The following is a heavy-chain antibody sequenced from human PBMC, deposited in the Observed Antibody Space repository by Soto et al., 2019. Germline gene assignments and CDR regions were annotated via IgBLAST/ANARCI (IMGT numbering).Heavy chain of an antibody. J-gene: IGHJ5*02. V-gene: IGHV4-59*01. Sequence: ETLSLTCTVSGGSISSYYWSWIRQPPGKGLEWIGYIYYSGSTNYNPSLKSRVTISVDTSKNQFSLKLSSVTAADTAVYYCARAALTPPSWNWFEPWGQGTLVTVSS. CDR2: IYYSGST. CDR1: GGSISSYY. CDR3: ARAALTPPSWNWFEP. D-gene: IGHD6-6*01.